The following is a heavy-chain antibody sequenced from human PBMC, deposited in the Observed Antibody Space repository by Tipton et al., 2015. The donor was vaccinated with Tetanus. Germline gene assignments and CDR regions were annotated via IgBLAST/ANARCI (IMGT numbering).Heavy chain of an antibody. Sequence: SLRLSCAASGFTFDDYAMHWVRQAPGKGLEWVSGISWNSGSIGYADSVKGRFTISRDNAKNSLYLQMNSLRAEDTALYYCAKDWGLGFGELLGYFDLWGRGTLVTVSS. D-gene: IGHD3-10*01. V-gene: IGHV3-9*01. CDR3: AKDWGLGFGELLGYFDL. CDR2: ISWNSGSI. CDR1: GFTFDDYA. J-gene: IGHJ2*01.